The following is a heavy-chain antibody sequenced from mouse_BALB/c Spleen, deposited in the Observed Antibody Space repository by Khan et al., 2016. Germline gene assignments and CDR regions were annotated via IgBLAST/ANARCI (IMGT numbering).Heavy chain of an antibody. Sequence: VQLKESGPGLVKPSQSLSLTCTVTGYSITSDYAWNWIRQFPGDKLEWMAYINYSGGTSYNPSLKSRISITRDTSKNQFVLQVKSVTAEDTATYYCARDYYGSSFFDYWGQGTLVTVSA. CDR3: ARDYYGSSFFDY. D-gene: IGHD1-1*01. CDR2: INYSGGT. CDR1: GYSITSDYA. J-gene: IGHJ3*01. V-gene: IGHV3-2*02.